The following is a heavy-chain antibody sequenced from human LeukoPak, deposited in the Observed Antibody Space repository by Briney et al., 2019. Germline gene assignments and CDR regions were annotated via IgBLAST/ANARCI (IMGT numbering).Heavy chain of an antibody. CDR1: GYTFTSYG. Sequence: ASVKVSCKASGYTFTSYGISWVRQAPGQGLEWMGWISAYNGNTNYAQKLQGRVTMTTDTSTSTAYMELRSLRSVDTAVYYCARESGSYPIRTFDYWGQGTLVTVSS. D-gene: IGHD1-26*01. CDR3: ARESGSYPIRTFDY. CDR2: ISAYNGNT. V-gene: IGHV1-18*01. J-gene: IGHJ4*02.